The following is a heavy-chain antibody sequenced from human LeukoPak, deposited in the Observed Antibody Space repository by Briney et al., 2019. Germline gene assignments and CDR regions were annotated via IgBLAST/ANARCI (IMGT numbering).Heavy chain of an antibody. CDR2: INPNSDDT. J-gene: IGHJ4*02. D-gene: IGHD5-18*01. V-gene: IGHV1-2*02. CDR3: ARRGSGYGYDY. CDR1: GYTFTDYY. Sequence: ASVKVSCKASGYTFTDYYIHWVRQAPGQGLEWMGWINPNSDDTNYAQKFQGRVTMTRDTSISTAYMELSRLTSDDTAVYYCARRGSGYGYDYWGQGTLVTVSS.